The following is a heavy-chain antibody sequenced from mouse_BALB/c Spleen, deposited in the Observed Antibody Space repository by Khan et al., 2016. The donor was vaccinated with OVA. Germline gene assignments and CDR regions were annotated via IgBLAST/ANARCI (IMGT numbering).Heavy chain of an antibody. V-gene: IGHV1S135*01. D-gene: IGHD1-1*01. CDR3: ARHGSTSWFAY. CDR2: IDPFNGGA. J-gene: IGHJ3*01. Sequence: IQLVQSGPELMKPGASVKISCKASGYSFSTYYIHWVTRSPGKTLEWIGYIDPFNGGATYNQKFKGKATLTVDKSSSTAYMQLTSLTSEDSAVYYCARHGSTSWFAYWGQGTLVTVSA. CDR1: GYSFSTYY.